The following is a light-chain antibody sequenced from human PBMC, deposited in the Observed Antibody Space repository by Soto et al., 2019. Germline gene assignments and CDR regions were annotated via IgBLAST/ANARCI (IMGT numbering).Light chain of an antibody. J-gene: IGKJ3*01. V-gene: IGKV1-27*01. CDR3: QHYKSAPLLT. CDR1: QGISNY. Sequence: DIQMTQSPSSLSASVGDRVTITCRASQGISNYLAWYQQKPGKVPKLLISDAYTLQSGVPSRFSGSGSGTDFTLTISSLHPEDVATYYCQHYKSAPLLTFGPGTKVDLK. CDR2: DAY.